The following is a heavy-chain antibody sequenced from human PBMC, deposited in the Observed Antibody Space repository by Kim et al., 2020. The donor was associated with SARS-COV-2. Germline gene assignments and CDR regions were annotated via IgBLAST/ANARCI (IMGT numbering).Heavy chain of an antibody. Sequence: KGRVTISVDTSKNQFSLKLSSVTAADTAVYYCAREGGAFGVVPTGDAFDIWGQGTMVTVSS. D-gene: IGHD3-3*01. CDR3: AREGGAFGVVPTGDAFDI. J-gene: IGHJ3*02. V-gene: IGHV4-30-2*05.